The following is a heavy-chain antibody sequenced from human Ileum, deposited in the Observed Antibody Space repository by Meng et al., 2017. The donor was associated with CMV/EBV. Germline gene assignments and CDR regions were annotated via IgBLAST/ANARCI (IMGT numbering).Heavy chain of an antibody. Sequence: QLREPGPGLVKPSEPLSLTCTVSGGSISNGNFYWGWIRQPPGKELELIGSMFYRGNTYYNPSLRSRVTISLDTSKDQFSLRLTSVTGADTAVYYCARMTLYWYFDLWGRGSLVTVSS. V-gene: IGHV4-39*07. CDR2: MFYRGNT. J-gene: IGHJ2*01. D-gene: IGHD2-21*02. CDR3: ARMTLYWYFDL. CDR1: GGSISNGNFY.